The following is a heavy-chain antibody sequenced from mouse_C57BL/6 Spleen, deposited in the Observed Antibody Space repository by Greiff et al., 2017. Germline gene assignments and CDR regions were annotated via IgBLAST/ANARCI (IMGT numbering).Heavy chain of an antibody. J-gene: IGHJ2*01. CDR1: GYTFTSYT. CDR3: ARRGDYDGYYFDY. Sequence: VQLQESGAELARPGASVKMSCKASGYTFTSYTMHWVKQRPGQGLEWIGYINPSSGYTKYNQKFKDKATLTADQSSSTAYMHLSSLTSEDSAAYYCARRGDYDGYYFDYWGQGTTLTVSS. V-gene: IGHV1-4*01. CDR2: INPSSGYT. D-gene: IGHD2-4*01.